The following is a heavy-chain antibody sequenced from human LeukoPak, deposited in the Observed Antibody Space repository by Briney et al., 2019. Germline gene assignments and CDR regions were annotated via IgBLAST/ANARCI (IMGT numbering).Heavy chain of an antibody. CDR1: GGTFSSYA. CDR3: AREKGAFDI. CDR2: INPNSGGT. Sequence: ASVKVSCKASGGTFSSYAISWVRQAPGQGLEWMGWINPNSGGTNYAQKFQGRVTMTRDTSISTAYMELSRLRSDDTAVYYCAREKGAFDIWGQGTMVTVSS. V-gene: IGHV1-2*02. J-gene: IGHJ3*02.